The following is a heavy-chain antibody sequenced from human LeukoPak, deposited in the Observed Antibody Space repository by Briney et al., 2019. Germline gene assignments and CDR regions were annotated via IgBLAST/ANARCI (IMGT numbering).Heavy chain of an antibody. CDR3: ARMRDNWNVCVFDI. J-gene: IGHJ3*02. Sequence: SETLSLTCGVYGGSFSGDYWSWVRQPPGKGLEWIGEINHSGSASYNPSLKSRVTISVDTSKIQFSLKLSSVTATDTAVYYCARMRDNWNVCVFDIWGQGTMVTVSS. CDR2: INHSGSA. CDR1: GGSFSGDY. V-gene: IGHV4-34*01. D-gene: IGHD1-1*01.